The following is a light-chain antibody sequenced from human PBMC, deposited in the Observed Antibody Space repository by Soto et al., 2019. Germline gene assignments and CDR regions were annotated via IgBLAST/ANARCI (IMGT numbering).Light chain of an antibody. CDR3: QQYNTRLYT. CDR1: QSIGNW. CDR2: KAS. J-gene: IGKJ2*01. Sequence: DIQMTQSPSTLSASIGDRVTITCRASQSIGNWLAWYQQKPGKAPKLLIYKASSLESGVPSRFSGSGSGTEFTLTISSLQPDDFATYYCQQYNTRLYTFGQGTKLDIK. V-gene: IGKV1-5*03.